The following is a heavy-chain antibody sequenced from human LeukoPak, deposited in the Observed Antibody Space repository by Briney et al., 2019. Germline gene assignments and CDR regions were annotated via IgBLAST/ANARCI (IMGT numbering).Heavy chain of an antibody. J-gene: IGHJ4*02. CDR3: ARGCGGDCYSGHDY. Sequence: GGSLRLSCAASGFTFSSYSMNWVRQAPGKGLEWVSSISSSSSYIYYADSVKGRFTISRDNAKNSLYLQMNSLRAEHTAVYYCARGCGGDCYSGHDYWGQGTLVTVSS. CDR1: GFTFSSYS. D-gene: IGHD2-21*02. CDR2: ISSSSSYI. V-gene: IGHV3-21*01.